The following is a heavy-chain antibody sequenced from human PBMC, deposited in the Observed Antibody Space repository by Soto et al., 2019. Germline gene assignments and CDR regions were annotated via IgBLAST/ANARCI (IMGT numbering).Heavy chain of an antibody. V-gene: IGHV4-59*01. D-gene: IGHD2-15*01. CDR2: IYYSGST. Sequence: PSETLSLTCTVSGGSISSYYWSWIRQPPGKGLGWIGYIYYSGSTNYNPSLKSRVTISVDTSKNQFSLKLSSVTAADTAVYYCARDLGYCSGGSCYSLFDVWGKGTTVTVSS. CDR1: GGSISSYY. CDR3: ARDLGYCSGGSCYSLFDV. J-gene: IGHJ6*04.